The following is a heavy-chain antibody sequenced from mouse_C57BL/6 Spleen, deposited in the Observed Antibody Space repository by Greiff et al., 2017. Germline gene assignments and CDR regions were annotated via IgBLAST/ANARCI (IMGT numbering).Heavy chain of an antibody. D-gene: IGHD1-1*01. V-gene: IGHV3-6*01. J-gene: IGHJ3*01. CDR3: ARADYYYGSSWFAY. Sequence: EVQLQQSGPGLVKPSQSLSLTCSVTGYSITSGYYWNWIRQFPGNKLEWMGYISYDGSNNYNPSLKNRISITRDTSKNQFFLKLNSVTTEDTATYYCARADYYYGSSWFAYWGQGTLVTVSA. CDR2: ISYDGSN. CDR1: GYSITSGYY.